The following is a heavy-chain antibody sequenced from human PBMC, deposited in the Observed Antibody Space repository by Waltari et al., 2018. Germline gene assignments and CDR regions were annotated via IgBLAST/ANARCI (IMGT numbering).Heavy chain of an antibody. CDR2: VDPEDGET. J-gene: IGHJ3*02. CDR3: ATQYFDDAFDI. CDR1: GYNFTDYY. Sequence: EVQLVQSGAAVKKPGATVKISCKASGYNFTDYYMHWVQQAPGKGLEWMGRVDPEDGETIYAEKFQGRVTITADTSTDTAYMELSSLRSEDTAVYYCATQYFDDAFDIWGQGTMVTVSS. V-gene: IGHV1-69-2*01.